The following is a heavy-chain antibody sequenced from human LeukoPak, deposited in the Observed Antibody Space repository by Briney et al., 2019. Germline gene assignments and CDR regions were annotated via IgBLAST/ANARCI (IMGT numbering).Heavy chain of an antibody. Sequence: PSQTLSLTCTVSGGSISSGSYYWSWIRQPAGKGLEWIGRIYTSGSTNYNPSLKSRVTISVYTSKNQFSLKLSSVTAADTAVYYCARDVWAAAGTATDYYYYYYMDVWGKGTTVTVSS. D-gene: IGHD6-13*01. V-gene: IGHV4-61*02. CDR2: IYTSGST. CDR1: GGSISSGSYY. CDR3: ARDVWAAAGTATDYYYYYYMDV. J-gene: IGHJ6*03.